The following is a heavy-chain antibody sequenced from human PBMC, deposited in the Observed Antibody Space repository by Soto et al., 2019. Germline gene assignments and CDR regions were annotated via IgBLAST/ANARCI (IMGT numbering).Heavy chain of an antibody. J-gene: IGHJ4*02. Sequence: GWSLRLSCAASGFTFSNYWIHWVRQAPGKGLVWVSRIKGDEITTNYADSVKGRFTISRDNAKNTVFLQMHSLRAEDTALYYCARGLYGAYGQDFWGQGILVTVSS. V-gene: IGHV3-74*01. D-gene: IGHD4-17*01. CDR1: GFTFSNYW. CDR3: ARGLYGAYGQDF. CDR2: IKGDEITT.